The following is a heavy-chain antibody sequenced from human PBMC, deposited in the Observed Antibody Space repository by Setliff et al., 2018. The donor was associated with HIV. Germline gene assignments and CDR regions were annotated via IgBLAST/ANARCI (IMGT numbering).Heavy chain of an antibody. V-gene: IGHV3-48*03. J-gene: IGHJ4*02. CDR1: GFPFSSYE. CDR2: ISSSGGTR. CDR3: ARAFSGYYFDY. D-gene: IGHD3-3*01. Sequence: GGSLRLSCAASGFPFSSYEMNWVRQAPGKGLEWVSYISSSGGTRYYADSVKGRFTISRYNAKKSLYLQMNSLRADDTAVYYCARAFSGYYFDYWGQGTLVTVSS.